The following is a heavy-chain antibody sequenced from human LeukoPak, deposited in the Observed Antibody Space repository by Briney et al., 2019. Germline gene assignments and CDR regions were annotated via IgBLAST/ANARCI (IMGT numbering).Heavy chain of an antibody. CDR3: ARDMDLAIGADY. D-gene: IGHD3-3*01. V-gene: IGHV1-18*01. CDR1: GYTFTIYG. CDR2: ISAYNGNT. Sequence: ASVKVSFKASGYTFTIYGISWVRQAPGQGLEWMGWISAYNGNTNYAQKLQGRVTMTTDTSTSTAYMELRSLRSDDTAVYYCARDMDLAIGADYWGQGTLVTVSS. J-gene: IGHJ4*02.